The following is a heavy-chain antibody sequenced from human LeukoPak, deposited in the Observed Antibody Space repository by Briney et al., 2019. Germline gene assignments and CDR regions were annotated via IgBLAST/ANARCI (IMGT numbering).Heavy chain of an antibody. Sequence: GGSLRLSCGAFGFNFRAFTMHWVRPAPGNGLEWVSLFSRNGVTTYYAESVRGRFTISRDNSRNSVYLQMDSLTTEDTAVYYCAKEKDTIYFDLWGQGTMVTVSA. CDR3: AKEKDTIYFDL. CDR2: FSRNGVTT. D-gene: IGHD2-15*01. CDR1: GFNFRAFT. J-gene: IGHJ3*01. V-gene: IGHV3-43*01.